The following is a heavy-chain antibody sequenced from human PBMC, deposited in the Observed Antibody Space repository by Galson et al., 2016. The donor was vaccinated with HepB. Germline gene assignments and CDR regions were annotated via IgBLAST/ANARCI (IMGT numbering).Heavy chain of an antibody. CDR2: IAPDNGNT. J-gene: IGHJ5*02. V-gene: IGHV1-18*01. CDR3: ARGLDYCVTSNCFWIS. D-gene: IGHD4/OR15-4a*01. Sequence: SVKVSCKASGYTFTSYAITWVRQAPGQGLEWMGWIAPDNGNTVYAQRFQGRVTMTTHTSTRTAYMEVTSLRFDDTAVYYCARGLDYCVTSNCFWISWGQGTLVTVSS. CDR1: GYTFTSYA.